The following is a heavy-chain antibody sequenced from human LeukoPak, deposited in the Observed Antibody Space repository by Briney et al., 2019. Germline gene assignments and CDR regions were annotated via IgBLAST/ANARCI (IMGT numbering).Heavy chain of an antibody. CDR3: AREEVEAVAGINYYYYYGMDV. CDR2: LTDSGETT. V-gene: IGHV3-23*01. CDR1: GFTFSKFA. Sequence: GGSLRLSCAASGFTFSKFAMYWVRQAPGKGLEWVSALTDSGETTYYADSVRGRFTISRDNSKNTLYLQMNSLRAEDTAVYYCAREEVEAVAGINYYYYYGMDVWGQGTTVTVSS. D-gene: IGHD6-19*01. J-gene: IGHJ6*02.